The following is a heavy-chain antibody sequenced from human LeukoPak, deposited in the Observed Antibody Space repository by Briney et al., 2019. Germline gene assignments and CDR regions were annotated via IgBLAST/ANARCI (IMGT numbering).Heavy chain of an antibody. CDR3: ASCPFLEGATTRWFDP. D-gene: IGHD1-26*01. V-gene: IGHV4-4*07. CDR1: GDSISSYY. J-gene: IGHJ5*02. Sequence: SETLSLTCTVSGDSISSYYWSWIRQPAGKRLEWIGRIYTSGSTNHNPSLTSRVTMSVDTSKNQFSLKLTSVTAADTAVYYCASCPFLEGATTRWFDPWGQGTLVTVSS. CDR2: IYTSGST.